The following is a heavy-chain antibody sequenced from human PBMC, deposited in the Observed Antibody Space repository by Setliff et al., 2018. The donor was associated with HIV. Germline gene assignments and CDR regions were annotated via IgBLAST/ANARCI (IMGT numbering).Heavy chain of an antibody. Sequence: GASVKVSCKASGYTFISYAMHWVRQAPGQRLEWMGWINAGNGNTKYSQKFQGRVTITRDTSAYTAYMELSSLRSEDTAVYYCASSTITIFGVVPYYFDYWGQGTLVTVSS. CDR2: INAGNGNT. V-gene: IGHV1-3*01. J-gene: IGHJ4*02. D-gene: IGHD3-3*01. CDR1: GYTFISYA. CDR3: ASSTITIFGVVPYYFDY.